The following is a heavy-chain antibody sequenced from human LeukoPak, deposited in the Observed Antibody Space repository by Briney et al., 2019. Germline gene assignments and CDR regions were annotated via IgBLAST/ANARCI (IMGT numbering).Heavy chain of an antibody. CDR1: GVTFSNDA. CDR2: IIPIFGTA. Sequence: GSSVKVPCKASGVTFSNDAISWVRQAPGQGLEWMGGIIPIFGTANYAQKFQGRVTITADESTSTAYMELSSLRSEDTAVYHCARVLEWFGESRTYDAFDIWGQGTMVTVSS. CDR3: ARVLEWFGESRTYDAFDI. J-gene: IGHJ3*02. V-gene: IGHV1-69*01. D-gene: IGHD3-10*01.